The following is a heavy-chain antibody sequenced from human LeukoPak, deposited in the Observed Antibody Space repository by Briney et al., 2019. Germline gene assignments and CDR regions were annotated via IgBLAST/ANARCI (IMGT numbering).Heavy chain of an antibody. CDR2: ISYSGGT. Sequence: SETLSLTCTVSGGSISSYYWSWIPQPPGKGLEWIGYISYSGGTNYNPPLKSRVTISVDTSKNQFSLKLSSVTAADTAVYYCAGCIAVAGSAFDYWGQGTLVTVSS. CDR3: AGCIAVAGSAFDY. D-gene: IGHD6-19*01. V-gene: IGHV4-59*01. J-gene: IGHJ4*02. CDR1: GGSISSYY.